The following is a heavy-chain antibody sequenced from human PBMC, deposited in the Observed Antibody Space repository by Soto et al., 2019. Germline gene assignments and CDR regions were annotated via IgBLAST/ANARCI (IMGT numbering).Heavy chain of an antibody. Sequence: ASVKVSCKASGYTFTGYYMHWVRQAPGQGLEWMGWINPNSGGTNYAQKFQGRVTMTRDTSISTAYMELSRLRSDDTAVYDCAREYYDFWSGSLALPGPKPYYYYGMDVWGHGTTV. D-gene: IGHD3-3*01. J-gene: IGHJ6*02. CDR3: AREYYDFWSGSLALPGPKPYYYYGMDV. V-gene: IGHV1-2*02. CDR2: INPNSGGT. CDR1: GYTFTGYY.